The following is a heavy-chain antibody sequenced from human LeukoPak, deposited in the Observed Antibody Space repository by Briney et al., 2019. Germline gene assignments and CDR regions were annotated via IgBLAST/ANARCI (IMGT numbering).Heavy chain of an antibody. CDR2: ISGSGPST. CDR3: ARDIGRFGELSPIDY. V-gene: IGHV3-23*01. CDR1: GFTFNNYA. D-gene: IGHD3-10*01. Sequence: PGGSLRLSCAASGFTFNNYAMSWVRQAPGKGLEWDSAISGSGPSTYYADSVKGRFTISRDNSKNTLYLQMNSLRAEDTAVYYCARDIGRFGELSPIDYWGQGTLVTVSS. J-gene: IGHJ4*02.